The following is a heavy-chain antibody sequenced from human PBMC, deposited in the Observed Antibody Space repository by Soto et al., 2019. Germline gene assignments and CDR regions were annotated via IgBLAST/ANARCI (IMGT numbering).Heavy chain of an antibody. Sequence: PSETLSLTCTVSGGSISSSDYYWGWIRQPPGKGLEWIGNIYYSGSASYNPSLKSRVTISVDTSKNQFSLKLSSVTAADTAVYYCAGYSGYDYRYFDYWGQGTLVTVSS. V-gene: IGHV4-39*07. D-gene: IGHD5-12*01. CDR2: IYYSGSA. CDR3: AGYSGYDYRYFDY. CDR1: GGSISSSDYY. J-gene: IGHJ4*02.